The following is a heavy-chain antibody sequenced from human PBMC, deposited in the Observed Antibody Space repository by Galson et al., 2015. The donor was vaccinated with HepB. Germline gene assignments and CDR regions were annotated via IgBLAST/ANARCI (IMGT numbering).Heavy chain of an antibody. CDR1: GFTFSSYG. CDR3: AKDGTTTVTHFDY. D-gene: IGHD4-17*01. J-gene: IGHJ4*02. Sequence: SLRLSCAASGFTFSSYGMHWVRQAPGKGLEWVAFIRYDGSNKYYADSVKGRFTISRDNSKNTLYLQMNSLRAEDTAVYYCAKDGTTTVTHFDYWGQGTLVTVSS. V-gene: IGHV3-30*02. CDR2: IRYDGSNK.